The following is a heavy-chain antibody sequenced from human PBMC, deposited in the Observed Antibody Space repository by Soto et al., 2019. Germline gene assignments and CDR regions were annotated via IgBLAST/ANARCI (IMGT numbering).Heavy chain of an antibody. CDR1: GDSVSSNSAA. CDR2: TYYMSKWYN. CDR3: ARELGSSSWEYYYYYYGMDV. D-gene: IGHD6-13*01. Sequence: SQTLSLTCAISGDSVSSNSAAWNWIRQSPSRGLEWLGRTYYMSKWYNDYAVSVKSRITINPDTSKNQFSLQLNSVTPEDTAVYYCARELGSSSWEYYYYYYGMDVWGQGTTVTVSS. J-gene: IGHJ6*02. V-gene: IGHV6-1*01.